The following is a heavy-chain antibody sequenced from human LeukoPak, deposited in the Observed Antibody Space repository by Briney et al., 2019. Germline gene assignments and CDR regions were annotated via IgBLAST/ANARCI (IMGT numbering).Heavy chain of an antibody. V-gene: IGHV1-18*01. CDR1: GYSFPSYG. D-gene: IGHD1-26*01. Sequence: ASVKVSCKASGYSFPSYGISWMRQAPGQGLEWMGWISAYNGNTKYAQKLQGRATMTTDTSTTTAYMELRSLRSDDTAVYYCARGVGRLSGSYPNYYMDVWGKGTTVTVSS. J-gene: IGHJ6*03. CDR3: ARGVGRLSGSYPNYYMDV. CDR2: ISAYNGNT.